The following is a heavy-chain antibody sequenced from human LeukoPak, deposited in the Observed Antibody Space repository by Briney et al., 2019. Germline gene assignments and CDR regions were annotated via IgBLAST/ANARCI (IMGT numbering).Heavy chain of an antibody. CDR2: IYSGGST. Sequence: GGSLRLSCAASGFTVSSNYMSWVRQAPGKGLEWVSVIYSGGSTYYADSVKGRFTISRDNSKNTLYLQMNSLRAEDTAVYYCARERASSYFDYWGQGTLDTVSS. CDR1: GFTVSSNY. V-gene: IGHV3-53*01. CDR3: ARERASSYFDY. J-gene: IGHJ4*02.